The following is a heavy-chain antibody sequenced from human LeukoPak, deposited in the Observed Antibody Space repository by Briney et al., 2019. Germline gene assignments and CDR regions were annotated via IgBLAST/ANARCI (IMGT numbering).Heavy chain of an antibody. V-gene: IGHV3-48*01. CDR3: SKDRPTWLIDY. CDR2: IGSSSSTI. Sequence: GVSLRLSCAASGFTFCSYSMNWAPQAPGEGLEWVSYIGSSSSTIYYADSVKGRLTISRDNAKNSLYLQMNSLRAYDSAVYCCSKDRPTWLIDYWGQGTLVTVSS. D-gene: IGHD5-12*01. J-gene: IGHJ4*02. CDR1: GFTFCSYS.